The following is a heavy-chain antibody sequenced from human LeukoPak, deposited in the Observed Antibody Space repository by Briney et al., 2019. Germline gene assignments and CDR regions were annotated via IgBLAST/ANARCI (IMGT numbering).Heavy chain of an antibody. V-gene: IGHV4-30-4*07. J-gene: IGHJ6*03. Sequence: SETLSLTCAVSGGSISSGGYSWSWIRQPPGKGLEWLGYIYYSGSTYFNPSLKSRVTISVDTSKNQFSLTMSSVTAADTAVYFCARGLEVRARVGYHYYMDVWGKGTTVTVSS. CDR2: IYYSGST. D-gene: IGHD1-26*01. CDR1: GGSISSGGYS. CDR3: ARGLEVRARVGYHYYMDV.